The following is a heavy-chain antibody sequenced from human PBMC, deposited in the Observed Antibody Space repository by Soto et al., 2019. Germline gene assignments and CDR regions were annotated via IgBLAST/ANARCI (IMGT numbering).Heavy chain of an antibody. CDR2: ISGSGGST. CDR1: GFTFSSYD. CDR3: AKDYSSGQYFDY. V-gene: IGHV3-23*01. Sequence: EVQLLESGGGLVQPGGSLRLSCAASGFTFSSYDMSWVRQAPGKGLEWVSGISGSGGSTYYADSVKGRFTISRDNSKNTVSLQMVSLRAEDTAVYYCAKDYSSGQYFDYWGQGTLVTVSS. J-gene: IGHJ4*02. D-gene: IGHD6-19*01.